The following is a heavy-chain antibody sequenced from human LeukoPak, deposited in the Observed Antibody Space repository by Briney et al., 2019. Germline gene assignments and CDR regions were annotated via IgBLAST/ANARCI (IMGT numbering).Heavy chain of an antibody. CDR3: ATLGGYSASFDY. CDR1: GYTLTELS. CDR2: FDPEDGET. Sequence: SVKVSCKVSGYTLTELSMHWVRQAHGKGIEWMGGFDPEDGETIYAQKFQGRVTMTEDTSTDTAYMELSSLRSEDTAVYYCATLGGYSASFDYWGQGTLVTVSS. D-gene: IGHD4-11*01. V-gene: IGHV1-24*01. J-gene: IGHJ4*02.